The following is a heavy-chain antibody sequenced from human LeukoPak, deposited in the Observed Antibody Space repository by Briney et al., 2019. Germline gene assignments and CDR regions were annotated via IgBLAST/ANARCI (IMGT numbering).Heavy chain of an antibody. Sequence: SETLSLTCVVYGGSFSGSYWSWIRQPPGKGLEWIGEIKYSGSTTYNPSLKSRVTISADTSKNQFSLKLSSVTAADTAVYYCASDRIAVAGTMGWFDPWGQGTLVTVSS. J-gene: IGHJ5*02. CDR3: ASDRIAVAGTMGWFDP. V-gene: IGHV4-34*01. CDR1: GGSFSGSY. D-gene: IGHD6-19*01. CDR2: IKYSGST.